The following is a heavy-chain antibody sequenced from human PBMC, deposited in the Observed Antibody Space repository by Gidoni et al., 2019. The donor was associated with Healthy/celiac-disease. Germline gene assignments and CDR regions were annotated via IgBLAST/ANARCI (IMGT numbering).Heavy chain of an antibody. CDR1: GFTFSSYS. D-gene: IGHD4-4*01. CDR3: ARDRTVTRYFDL. J-gene: IGHJ2*01. Sequence: EVQLVESGGGLVKPGGSLRLSCAASGFTFSSYSMNWVRQAPGKGLEWFSSISSSSSYIYYADSVKGRFTISRDNAKNSLYLQMNSLRAEDTAVYYCARDRTVTRYFDLWGRGTLVTVSS. CDR2: ISSSSSYI. V-gene: IGHV3-21*01.